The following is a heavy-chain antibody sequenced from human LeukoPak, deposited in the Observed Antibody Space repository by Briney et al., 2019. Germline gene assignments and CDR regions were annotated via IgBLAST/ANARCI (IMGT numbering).Heavy chain of an antibody. D-gene: IGHD3-22*01. CDR3: ARDSAKDRSGYFRFDY. CDR1: GDTFTSYS. V-gene: IGHV1-46*01. CDR2: INPSGGST. J-gene: IGHJ4*02. Sequence: ASVKVSCKVSGDTFTSYSIYWVRQAPGQGLEWLGIINPSGGSTSYAQKFQGRVTMTRDTSTSTVYMEQSSLRSEDTAVYYCARDSAKDRSGYFRFDYGGQGTLVTVSS.